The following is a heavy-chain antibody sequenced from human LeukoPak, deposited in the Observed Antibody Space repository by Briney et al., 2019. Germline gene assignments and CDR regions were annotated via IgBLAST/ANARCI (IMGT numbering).Heavy chain of an antibody. D-gene: IGHD4-17*01. CDR3: ARDIYGDASPPPHEVDY. V-gene: IGHV4-30-2*01. CDR2: IYHSGST. J-gene: IGHJ4*02. CDR1: GGSISSGGYY. Sequence: SETLSLTCTVSGGSISSGGYYWSWFRQPPGTGLEWFGYIYHSGSTYYNPSLKSRVTISVDRSKNQFSLKLSSVTAADTAVYYCARDIYGDASPPPHEVDYWGQGTLVTVSS.